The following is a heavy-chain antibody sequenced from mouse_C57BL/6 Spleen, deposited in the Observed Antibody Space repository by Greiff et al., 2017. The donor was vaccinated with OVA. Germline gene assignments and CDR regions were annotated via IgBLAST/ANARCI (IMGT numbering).Heavy chain of an antibody. CDR1: GFTFSSYA. Sequence: EVQRVESGEGLVKPGGSLKLSCAASGFTFSSYAMSWVRQTPEKRLEWVAYISSGGDYIYYADTVKGRFTISRDNARNTLYLQMSSLQSEDTAMYYCTRAGYDYDGGNFDYWGQGTTLTVSS. D-gene: IGHD2-4*01. CDR2: ISSGGDYI. J-gene: IGHJ2*01. CDR3: TRAGYDYDGGNFDY. V-gene: IGHV5-9-1*02.